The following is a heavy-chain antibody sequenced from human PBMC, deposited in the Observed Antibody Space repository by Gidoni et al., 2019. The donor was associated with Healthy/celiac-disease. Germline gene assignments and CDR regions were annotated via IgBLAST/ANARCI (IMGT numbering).Heavy chain of an antibody. J-gene: IGHJ3*02. CDR1: GFLLSSNS. CDR3: SRGQSYGDYDDAFDI. V-gene: IGHV3-66*01. D-gene: IGHD4-17*01. Sequence: ELQLVASGGGLVQPGWALRLPCAASGFLLSSNSMSWVRQAPGKGLEWVSGIYSGGNTYYADSVKRRFTISRDKSNNSLYIQMNSMRAEDTAVYYCSRGQSYGDYDDAFDIWGQGTMVTVSS. CDR2: IYSGGNT.